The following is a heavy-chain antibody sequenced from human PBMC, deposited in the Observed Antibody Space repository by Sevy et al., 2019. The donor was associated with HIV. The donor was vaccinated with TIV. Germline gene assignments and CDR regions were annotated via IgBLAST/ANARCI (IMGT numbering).Heavy chain of an antibody. V-gene: IGHV1-18*01. Sequence: GESLKISCKASGYNFINYGISWVRQAPGQGLEWVGGSSPFTGSPNYRQKLQDRVTVTTDTATNTAYMELRNLRSDDTAVYYCGKCTLWVYDPTNRKCGMDVWGQGTTVTVSS. J-gene: IGHJ6*02. CDR2: SSPFTGSP. CDR3: GKCTLWVYDPTNRKCGMDV. CDR1: GYNFINYG. D-gene: IGHD5-12*01.